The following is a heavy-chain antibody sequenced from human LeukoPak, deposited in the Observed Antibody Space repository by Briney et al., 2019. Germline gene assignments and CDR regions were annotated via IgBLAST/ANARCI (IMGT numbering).Heavy chain of an antibody. V-gene: IGHV3-23*01. CDR1: GFTFSNYA. D-gene: IGHD6-6*01. CDR3: ARDLSYSSSWYYYYYMDV. J-gene: IGHJ6*03. CDR2: IRVSGDSS. Sequence: GGSLRLSCAASGFTFSNYAMSWVRQAPGKGLEWVSGIRVSGDSSYYADSVKGRFTISRDNAKNSLYLQMNSLRAEDTAVYYCARDLSYSSSWYYYYYMDVWGKGTTVTVSS.